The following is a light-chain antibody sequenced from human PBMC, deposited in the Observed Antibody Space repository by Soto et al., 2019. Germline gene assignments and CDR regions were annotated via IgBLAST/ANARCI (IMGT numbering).Light chain of an antibody. J-gene: IGLJ1*01. V-gene: IGLV3-21*02. Sequence: SYELTQPPSVSVAPGQTARISCGGNDIASKSVHWSQQKPGQAPVLVVYDDNDRPSGIPERLSGSNSGDTATLTISRVEAGDEADYYCQVWDSSSDHYVFGSGTNVTVL. CDR1: DIASKS. CDR2: DDN. CDR3: QVWDSSSDHYV.